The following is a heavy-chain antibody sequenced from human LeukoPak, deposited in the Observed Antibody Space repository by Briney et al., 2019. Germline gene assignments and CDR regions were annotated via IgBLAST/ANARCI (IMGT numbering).Heavy chain of an antibody. D-gene: IGHD1-26*01. CDR1: GGSISSGGYY. CDR3: ARATYYKFTYYFDY. CDR2: IYYSGST. V-gene: IGHV4-31*03. Sequence: SETLSLTCTVSGGSISSGGYYWSWIRQHPGKGLEWIGYIYYSGSTYYNPSLKSRVTISVDTSKNQFSLKLSSVTAADTAVYYCARATYYKFTYYFDYWGQGTLVTVSS. J-gene: IGHJ4*02.